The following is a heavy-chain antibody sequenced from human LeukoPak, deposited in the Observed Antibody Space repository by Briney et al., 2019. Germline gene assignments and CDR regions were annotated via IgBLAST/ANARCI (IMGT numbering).Heavy chain of an antibody. CDR1: GFTFSSYA. J-gene: IGHJ6*02. V-gene: IGHV3-23*01. CDR2: ISGSGGST. CDR3: AKVVFITIFGVVTPNYGMDV. D-gene: IGHD3-3*01. Sequence: GGSLRLSCAASGFTFSSYAMSWVRQAPGKGLEWVSAISGSGGSTYYADSVKGRFTISGDNSKNTLYLQMNSLRAEDTAVYYCAKVVFITIFGVVTPNYGMDVWGQGTTVTVSS.